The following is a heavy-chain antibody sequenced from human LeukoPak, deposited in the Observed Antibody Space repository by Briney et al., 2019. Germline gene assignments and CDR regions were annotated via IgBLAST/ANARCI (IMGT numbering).Heavy chain of an antibody. Sequence: GGSLRLSCAASGFTFNTYWMSWVRQAPGKGLEWVSAISGSGGSTYYADSVKGRFTISRDNSKNTLYLQMNSLRAEDTAVYYCAKDLVAAAAGTSFDYWGQGTLVTVSS. CDR2: ISGSGGST. V-gene: IGHV3-23*01. CDR1: GFTFNTYW. D-gene: IGHD6-13*01. CDR3: AKDLVAAAAGTSFDY. J-gene: IGHJ4*02.